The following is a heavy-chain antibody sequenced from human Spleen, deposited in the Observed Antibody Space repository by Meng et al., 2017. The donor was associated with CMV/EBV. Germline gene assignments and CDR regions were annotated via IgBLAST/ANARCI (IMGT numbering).Heavy chain of an antibody. J-gene: IGHJ5*02. CDR2: IRYDGSNK. CDR3: AKAGGYCSSVSCSRFDP. CDR1: GLTFSGNG. Sequence: GESLKISCAAPGLTFSGNGMHWVRQAPGKGLEWVAFIRYDGSNKNYADSDKGRFTISRDNSKNTLSLQMNSLRPEDTAVYYCAKAGGYCSSVSCSRFDPWGQGTPVTVSS. D-gene: IGHD2-2*01. V-gene: IGHV3-30*02.